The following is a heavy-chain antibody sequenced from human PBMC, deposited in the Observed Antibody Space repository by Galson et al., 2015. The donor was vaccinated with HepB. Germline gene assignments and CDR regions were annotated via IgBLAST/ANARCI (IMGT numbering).Heavy chain of an antibody. V-gene: IGHV3-48*03. J-gene: IGHJ4*02. CDR3: ARGTTMYSSSWYVFDY. D-gene: IGHD6-13*01. Sequence: LRLSCAASGFTFSSYEMNWVRQAPGKGLEWVSYISSSGSTIYYADSVKGRFTISRDNAKNSLYLQMNSLRAEDTAVYYCARGTTMYSSSWYVFDYWGQGTLVTVSS. CDR1: GFTFSSYE. CDR2: ISSSGSTI.